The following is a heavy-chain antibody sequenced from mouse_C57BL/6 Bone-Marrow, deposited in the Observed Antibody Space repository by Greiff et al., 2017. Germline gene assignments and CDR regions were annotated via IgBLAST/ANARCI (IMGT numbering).Heavy chain of an antibody. V-gene: IGHV1-39*01. CDR2: INPNYGTT. Sequence: VQLQQSGPELVKPGASVKISCKASGYSFTDYNMNWVKQSNGKSLEWIGVINPNYGTTSYNQKFEGKATLTVDQSSSTAYMQLNSLTSEDSAVYYGAMGGYYGSSYWYFDVWGTGTTVTVSS. CDR1: GYSFTDYN. CDR3: AMGGYYGSSYWYFDV. J-gene: IGHJ1*03. D-gene: IGHD1-1*01.